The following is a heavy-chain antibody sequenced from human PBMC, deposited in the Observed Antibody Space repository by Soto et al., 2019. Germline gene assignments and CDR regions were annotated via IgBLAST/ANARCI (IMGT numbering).Heavy chain of an antibody. V-gene: IGHV3-21*01. J-gene: IGHJ4*02. CDR2: ISSSSSYI. D-gene: IGHD5-12*01. Sequence: EVQLVESGGGLVKPGGSLRLSCAASGFIFSSYSMNWVRQAPGKGLEWVSSISSSSSYIYYADSVKGRFTISRDNAKNSLYLQMNSLRAEDTAVYYCARVLRRDGYKFDYWGQGTLVTVSS. CDR3: ARVLRRDGYKFDY. CDR1: GFIFSSYS.